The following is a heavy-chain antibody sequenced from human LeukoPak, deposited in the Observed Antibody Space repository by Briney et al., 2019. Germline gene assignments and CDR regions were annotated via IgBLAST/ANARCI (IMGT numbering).Heavy chain of an antibody. CDR2: INHSGST. D-gene: IGHD1-26*01. J-gene: IGHJ5*02. CDR1: GGSFSGYY. CDR3: ARGGNYWPQWWFDP. V-gene: IGHV4-34*01. Sequence: PSETLSLTCAVYGGSFSGYYWSWIRQPPGKGLEWIGEINHSGSTNYNPSLKSRVTMSLDASKNQFSLELNSVTPADTAVYYCARGGNYWPQWWFDPWGRGTLVSVSS.